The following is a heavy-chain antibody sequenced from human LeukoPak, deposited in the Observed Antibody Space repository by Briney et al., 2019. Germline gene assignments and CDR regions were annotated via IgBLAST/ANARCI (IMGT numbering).Heavy chain of an antibody. CDR3: ARDKPPPYYYDSSGIFDY. CDR2: IWYDGSNK. Sequence: GRSLRLSCAASGFTFSSYGMHWVRQAPGKGLEWVAVIWYDGSNKYYADSVKGRFTISRDNSKNTLYLQMNSLRAEDTAVYYCARDKPPPYYYDSSGIFDYWGQGTLVTVSS. V-gene: IGHV3-33*01. D-gene: IGHD3-22*01. CDR1: GFTFSSYG. J-gene: IGHJ4*02.